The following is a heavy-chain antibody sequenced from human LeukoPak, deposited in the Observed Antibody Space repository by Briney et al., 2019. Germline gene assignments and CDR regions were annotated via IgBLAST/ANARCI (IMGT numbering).Heavy chain of an antibody. V-gene: IGHV3-23*01. J-gene: IGHJ3*02. CDR1: GFTFSRYW. CDR2: ISDSGGSA. CDR3: ASHPFRADAFDI. Sequence: PGGSLRLSCAASGFTFSRYWMSWVRQAPGKGLEWVSAISDSGGSAYYADSVKGRFTISRDNSKNTLYLQMNSLRAEDTAVYYCASHPFRADAFDIWGQGTMVTVSS.